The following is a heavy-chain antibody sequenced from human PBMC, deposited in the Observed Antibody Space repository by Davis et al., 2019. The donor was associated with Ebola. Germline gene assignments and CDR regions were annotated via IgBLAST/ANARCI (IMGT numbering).Heavy chain of an antibody. CDR1: GGSFSGYY. V-gene: IGHV4-34*01. J-gene: IGHJ5*02. D-gene: IGHD3-16*01. CDR2: IYYSGST. Sequence: GSLRLSCAVYGGSFSGYYWSWIRQPPGKGLEWIGSIYYSGSTYYNPSLKSRVTISVDTSKNQFSLKLSSVTAADTAVYYCARHTSRFDPWGQGTLVTVSS. CDR3: ARHTSRFDP.